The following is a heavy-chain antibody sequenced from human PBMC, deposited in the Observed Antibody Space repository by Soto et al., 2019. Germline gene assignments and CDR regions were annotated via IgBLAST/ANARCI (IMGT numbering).Heavy chain of an antibody. J-gene: IGHJ4*02. Sequence: GGSLRLSCAASGFTFSSYAMHWVRQAPGKGLEWVAVISYDGSNKYYADSVKGRFTISRDNSKNTLYLQMNSLRAEDTAVYYCARDSCSGGSCYSLFGYWGQGTLVTVSS. V-gene: IGHV3-30-3*01. CDR2: ISYDGSNK. CDR1: GFTFSSYA. CDR3: ARDSCSGGSCYSLFGY. D-gene: IGHD2-15*01.